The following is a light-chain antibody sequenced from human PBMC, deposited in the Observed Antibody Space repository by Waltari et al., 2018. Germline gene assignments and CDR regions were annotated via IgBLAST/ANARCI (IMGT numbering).Light chain of an antibody. J-gene: IGKJ5*01. CDR3: QQHKSYPIT. CDR1: QGISNS. Sequence: DIQMTQSPSSLSASVGNRVTITGRASQGISNSLAWFQQKPGKAPKPLIYAASTLQSGVPSKFTGSGSGTDFTLTISSLQPEDVATYYCQQHKSYPITFGQGTRLEIK. CDR2: AAS. V-gene: IGKV1-16*02.